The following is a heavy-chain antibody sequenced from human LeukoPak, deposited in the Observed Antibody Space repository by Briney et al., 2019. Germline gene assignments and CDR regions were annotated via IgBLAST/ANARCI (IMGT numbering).Heavy chain of an antibody. Sequence: ASVKVSCKASGYTFTGYYMHWVRQAPGQGLEWMGWINPNHGDTNYAQKFQDRVSMTRDTSISTAYMHLSRLRSDDTAVYYCARSPHILTGENFDYWGQGTLLTVSS. D-gene: IGHD3-9*01. V-gene: IGHV1-2*02. J-gene: IGHJ4*02. CDR1: GYTFTGYY. CDR3: ARSPHILTGENFDY. CDR2: INPNHGDT.